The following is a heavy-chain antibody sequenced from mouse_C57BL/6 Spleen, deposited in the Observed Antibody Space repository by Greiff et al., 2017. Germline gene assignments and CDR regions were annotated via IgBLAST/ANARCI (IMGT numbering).Heavy chain of an antibody. CDR2: FTMYRDAT. J-gene: IGHJ4*01. D-gene: IGHD1-1*01. Sequence: QVQLQQSGAELVRPGSSVTLSCKDSYFAFMASAMPWVKQRPGHGLAWIGSFTMYRDATEYSENFKGKATLTAHTSSSTAYMALSSLTSEDSAVYYCARSQTLAAGSSPHYSMDYWSQGTSVTVSS. CDR1: YFAFMASA. V-gene: IGHV1-49*01. CDR3: ARSQTLAAGSSPHYSMDY.